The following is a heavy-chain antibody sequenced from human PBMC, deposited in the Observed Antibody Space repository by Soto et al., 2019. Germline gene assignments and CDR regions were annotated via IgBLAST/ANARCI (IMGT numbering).Heavy chain of an antibody. V-gene: IGHV4-38-2*01. J-gene: IGHJ6*02. CDR2: IYHSGTT. Sequence: PSETLSLTCAVSGYSISSGYYWGWIRQPPGKGLEWIGSIYHSGTTYYKRSLKSRVTISVDTSKNQFSLKLSSVTAADTAVYYCARGDFSAAGRWDVWGQGTTVTVSS. D-gene: IGHD6-13*01. CDR1: GYSISSGYY. CDR3: ARGDFSAAGRWDV.